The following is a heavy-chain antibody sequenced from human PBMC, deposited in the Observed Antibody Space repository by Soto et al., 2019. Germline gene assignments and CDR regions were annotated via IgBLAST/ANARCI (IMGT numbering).Heavy chain of an antibody. CDR3: ARDLSWGSNWYYYMDV. D-gene: IGHD7-27*01. CDR2: ISSSSSVI. CDR1: GFILSDCA. J-gene: IGHJ6*03. V-gene: IGHV3-48*01. Sequence: EVQLVESGGGLVQPGGSLRLSCATSGFILSDCAMNWVRQAPGKGREWVSYISSSSSVIDYADSVKGRFTVSRDNARNSLYIQMSSLRAEDTAVYYCARDLSWGSNWYYYMDVWGKGTTVTVSS.